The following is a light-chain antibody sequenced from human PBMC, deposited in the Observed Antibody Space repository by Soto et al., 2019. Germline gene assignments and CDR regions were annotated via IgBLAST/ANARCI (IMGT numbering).Light chain of an antibody. CDR3: TSYTSSSTYV. J-gene: IGLJ1*01. CDR2: EVN. V-gene: IGLV2-14*01. Sequence: QYVLTQPASVSGSPGQSITISCTGTSSDVGGYNYVSWYQQHPGKAPKLMIYEVNNRPSGVSNRFSGSKSGNTASLTISGLQAEDEADYYCTSYTSSSTYVFGTGTKVTVL. CDR1: SSDVGGYNY.